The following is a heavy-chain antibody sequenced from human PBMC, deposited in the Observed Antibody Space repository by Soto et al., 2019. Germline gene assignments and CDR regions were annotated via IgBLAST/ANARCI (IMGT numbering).Heavy chain of an antibody. Sequence: ASVKVSCKASGYTFTGYYMHWVRQAPGQGLEWMGWINPNSGGTNYAQKFQGRVTMTRDTSISTAYMELNRLRSDDTAVYYCARTPRVGGVLWFGELSPFDPWGQGTLVSVSS. CDR3: ARTPRVGGVLWFGELSPFDP. CDR1: GYTFTGYY. CDR2: INPNSGGT. J-gene: IGHJ5*02. V-gene: IGHV1-2*02. D-gene: IGHD3-10*01.